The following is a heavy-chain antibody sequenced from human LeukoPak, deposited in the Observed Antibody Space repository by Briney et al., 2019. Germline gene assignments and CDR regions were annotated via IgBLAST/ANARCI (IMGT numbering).Heavy chain of an antibody. CDR3: ARDTDYGSLY. D-gene: IGHD4-17*01. J-gene: IGHJ4*02. Sequence: SETLSLTCTVSGGSISSGDYYWSWIRQPPGKGLEWIGYIYYSGSTYYNPSLKSRVTISVDTSRNQFSLKLSSVTAAHTAVYYCARDTDYGSLYWGQGTLVTVSS. V-gene: IGHV4-30-4*08. CDR1: GGSISSGDYY. CDR2: IYYSGST.